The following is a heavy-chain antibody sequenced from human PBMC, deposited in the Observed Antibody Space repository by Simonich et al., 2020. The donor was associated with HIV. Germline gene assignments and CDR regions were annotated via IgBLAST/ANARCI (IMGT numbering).Heavy chain of an antibody. V-gene: IGHV1-69*06. J-gene: IGHJ6*03. CDR3: ARDSSVSRVEGYYYYMDV. CDR2: LHPILGRA. CDR1: GGTFTRYA. D-gene: IGHD6-6*01. Sequence: QVQLVQSGPEVKKPGSSVRVSCKASGGTFTRYALSWGRRAPGPGLGWVGGLHPILGRANYARKFQGRVRSTADKSTSKAYMELSSLRSEDTAVYFCARDSSVSRVEGYYYYMDVWGKGTTVTVSS.